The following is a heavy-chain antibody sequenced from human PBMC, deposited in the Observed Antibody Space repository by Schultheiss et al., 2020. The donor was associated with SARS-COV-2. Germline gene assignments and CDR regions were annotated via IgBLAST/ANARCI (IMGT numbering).Heavy chain of an antibody. CDR3: VRGIFEQSKYELLDV. J-gene: IGHJ6*02. CDR2: IWYDGSNK. D-gene: IGHD3-3*01. CDR1: GFTFSNYG. V-gene: IGHV3-33*01. Sequence: GGSLRLSCAASGFTFSNYGMHWVRQAPGKGLEWVAVIWYDGSNKYYADSVKGRFTISRDNSKNTLYLQMGSLRAEDTAMYYCVRGIFEQSKYELLDVWGQGTTVTVSS.